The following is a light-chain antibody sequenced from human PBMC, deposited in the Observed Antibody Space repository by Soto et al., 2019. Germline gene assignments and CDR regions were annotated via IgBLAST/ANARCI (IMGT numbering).Light chain of an antibody. J-gene: IGLJ2*01. Sequence: QSALTQPRSVSGSPGQSVTISCSGTTSDIGAYTFVSWYQHHPGQSPKLMIYDVSKRPSGVPVRFSGSKSGNTASLTISGLQAEDEADYYCCSYAGSDTLVFGGGTKLTVL. V-gene: IGLV2-11*01. CDR2: DVS. CDR1: TSDIGAYTF. CDR3: CSYAGSDTLV.